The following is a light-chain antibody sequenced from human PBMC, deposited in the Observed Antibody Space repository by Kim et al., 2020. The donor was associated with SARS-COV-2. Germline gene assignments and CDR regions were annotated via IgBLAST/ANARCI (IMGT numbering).Light chain of an antibody. CDR2: GAS. CDR1: QSVSGSQ. Sequence: PGERATLSCRASQSVSGSQLAWYQQRPGQAPRLLIYGASGRATGIPDRFSGSGSGTDFTLTISRLEPEDFAVYYCQHYDDSPPWTFGQGTKVEIK. J-gene: IGKJ1*01. CDR3: QHYDDSPPWT. V-gene: IGKV3-20*01.